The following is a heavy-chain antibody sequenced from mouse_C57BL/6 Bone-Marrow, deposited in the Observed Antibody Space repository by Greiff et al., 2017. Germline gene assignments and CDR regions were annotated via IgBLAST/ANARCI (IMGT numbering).Heavy chain of an antibody. D-gene: IGHD3-2*02. J-gene: IGHJ3*01. CDR2: IRNKANNHAT. CDR1: GFTFSDAW. V-gene: IGHV6-6*01. Sequence: EVMLVESGGGLVQPGGSMKLSCAASGFTFSDAWMDWVRQSPEKGLEWVAEIRNKANNHATYYAESVKGRFTISRDDSKSSVYLQMSSLRAEDTGIYYCTRSEPKKAQAAYWGQGTLVTVSA. CDR3: TRSEPKKAQAAY.